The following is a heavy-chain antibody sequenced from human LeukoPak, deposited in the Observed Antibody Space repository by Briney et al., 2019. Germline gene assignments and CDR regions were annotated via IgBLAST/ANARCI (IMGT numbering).Heavy chain of an antibody. D-gene: IGHD3-9*01. CDR3: ARNMGYDILTGCDY. CDR1: GFTFSSYA. CDR2: ISYDGSNK. Sequence: GMSLRLSCAASGFTFSSYAMHCVRQAPGKGLEWVSLISYDGSNKYYADSVKGRFTISRDDSKNTLYLQMNSLRAEDTAVYYCARNMGYDILTGCDYWGQGTLVTVSS. J-gene: IGHJ4*02. V-gene: IGHV3-30*04.